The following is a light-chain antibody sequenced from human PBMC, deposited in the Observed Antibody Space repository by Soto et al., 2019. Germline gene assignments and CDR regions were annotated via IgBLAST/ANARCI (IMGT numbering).Light chain of an antibody. CDR3: QHRSNWHPIT. V-gene: IGKV3-11*01. CDR1: QGVSTY. J-gene: IGKJ5*01. Sequence: ERATLSCRSSQGVSTYLAWYQQKPGQAPRLLIQDASNRATGIPARFSGSGSGTDFTLPLSSLEPEDFSFYYCQHRSNWHPITFGQGTRLEIK. CDR2: DAS.